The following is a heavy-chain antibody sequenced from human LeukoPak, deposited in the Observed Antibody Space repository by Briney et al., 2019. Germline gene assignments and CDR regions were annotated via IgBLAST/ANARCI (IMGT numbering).Heavy chain of an antibody. J-gene: IGHJ5*02. V-gene: IGHV1-24*01. CDR1: GYTLTELS. CDR3: APSWGSSGWYSWFDP. D-gene: IGHD6-19*01. CDR2: FDPEDGET. Sequence: GASVNVSCKVSGYTLTELSMHWVRQAPGEGLEWMGGFDPEDGETIYAQKFQGRVTMTEDTSTDTAYMEVSSLRSEDTAVYYCAPSWGSSGWYSWFDPWGQGTLVTVSS.